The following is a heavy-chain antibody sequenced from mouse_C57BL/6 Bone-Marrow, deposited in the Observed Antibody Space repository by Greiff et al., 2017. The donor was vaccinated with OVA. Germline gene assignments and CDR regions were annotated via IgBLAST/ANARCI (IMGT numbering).Heavy chain of an antibody. J-gene: IGHJ3*01. D-gene: IGHD2-2*01. V-gene: IGHV1-55*01. CDR3: ARGGVWLPFAY. Sequence: VQLQQSGAELVKPGASVKMSCKASGYTFTSYWITWVKQRPGQGLEWIGDIYPGSGSTNYNEKFKSKATLTVDTSSSTAYMQLCSLTSEDSAVYYCARGGVWLPFAYWGQGTLVTVSA. CDR1: GYTFTSYW. CDR2: IYPGSGST.